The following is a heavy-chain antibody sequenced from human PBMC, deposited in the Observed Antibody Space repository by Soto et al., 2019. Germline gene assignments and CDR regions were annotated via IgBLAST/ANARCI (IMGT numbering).Heavy chain of an antibody. V-gene: IGHV1-69*01. CDR2: IIPIFGTA. CDR3: ARHLPRDIGLDY. Sequence: QVQLVQSGAEVKKPGSSGKVSCKASGGTFSSYAISWVRQAPGQGLEWMGGIIPIFGTANYAQKFQGRVTITADECTSAADMELSSLRSEDTAVYYCARHLPRDIGLDYWGQGALVTVSS. J-gene: IGHJ4*02. D-gene: IGHD2-21*02. CDR1: GGTFSSYA.